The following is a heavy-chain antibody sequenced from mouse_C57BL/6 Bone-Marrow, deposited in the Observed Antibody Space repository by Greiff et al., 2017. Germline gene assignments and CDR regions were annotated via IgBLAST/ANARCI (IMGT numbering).Heavy chain of an antibody. V-gene: IGHV1-81*01. CDR2: IYPRSGNT. CDR3: AISGGLLLRDFDY. CDR1: GYTFTSYG. J-gene: IGHJ2*01. Sequence: VQLQQSGAELARPGASVKLSCKASGYTFTSYGISWVKQRTGQGLEWIGEIYPRSGNTYYNEKFKGKATLTADKSSSTAYMELRSRTSEYSAVYFFAISGGLLLRDFDYWGQDTTLTVSS. D-gene: IGHD2-3*01.